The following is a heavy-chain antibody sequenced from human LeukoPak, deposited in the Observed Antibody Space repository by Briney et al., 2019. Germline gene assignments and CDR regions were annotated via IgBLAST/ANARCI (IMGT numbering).Heavy chain of an antibody. Sequence: EASVKVSCKASGYTFTSYGISWVRRAPGQGLEWMGWISAYNGNTNYAQKLQGRVTMTTDTSTSTAYMELRSLRSDDTAVYYCARDLGITMVRGVLRFDYWGQGTLVTVSS. J-gene: IGHJ4*02. CDR2: ISAYNGNT. CDR3: ARDLGITMVRGVLRFDY. D-gene: IGHD3-10*01. V-gene: IGHV1-18*01. CDR1: GYTFTSYG.